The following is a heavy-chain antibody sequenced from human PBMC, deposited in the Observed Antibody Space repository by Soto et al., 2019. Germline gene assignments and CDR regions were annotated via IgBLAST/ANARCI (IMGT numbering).Heavy chain of an antibody. CDR1: GYTFTSYG. J-gene: IGHJ3*02. D-gene: IGHD3-10*01. CDR3: ARGIPLLNQYYYAPLAFDI. V-gene: IGHV1-18*01. Sequence: QVQLVQSGAEVKKPGASVKVSCKASGYTFTSYGISWVRQAPGQGLEWMGWISAYNGNTNYAQKRQGRVTMTTDTSTSTAYMELRGLRSDDTAVYYCARGIPLLNQYYYAPLAFDIWGQGTMVTVSS. CDR2: ISAYNGNT.